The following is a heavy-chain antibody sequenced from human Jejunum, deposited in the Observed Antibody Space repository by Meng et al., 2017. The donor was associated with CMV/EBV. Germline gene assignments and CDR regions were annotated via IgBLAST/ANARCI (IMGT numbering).Heavy chain of an antibody. CDR2: INPNSGAT. Sequence: QVQVVQFGAEVKKPGSSVKTSCKVFGYTFTSHYFNWLRQAPGQGLEWMGWINPNSGATKYAQKFQGRVTITRDTSITTGYMELRSLRSDDTAVYYCAREADGATFDYWGQGTLVTVSS. D-gene: IGHD1-26*01. V-gene: IGHV1-2*02. CDR3: AREADGATFDY. CDR1: GYTFTSHY. J-gene: IGHJ4*02.